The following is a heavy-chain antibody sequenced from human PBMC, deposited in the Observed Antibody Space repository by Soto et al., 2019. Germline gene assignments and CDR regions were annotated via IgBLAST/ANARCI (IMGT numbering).Heavy chain of an antibody. J-gene: IGHJ6*02. CDR3: AWNSVDGMDV. CDR2: IDWDDDK. V-gene: IGHV2-70*04. D-gene: IGHD3-10*01. CDR1: GFSLSTSGMR. Sequence: GSGPTLVNPTQTLTLTCTFSGFSLSTSGMRVSWIRQPPGKALEWLARIDWDDDKFYSTSLKTRLTISKDTSKNQVVLTMTNMDPVDTATYYCAWNSVDGMDVWGQGTTVTVSS.